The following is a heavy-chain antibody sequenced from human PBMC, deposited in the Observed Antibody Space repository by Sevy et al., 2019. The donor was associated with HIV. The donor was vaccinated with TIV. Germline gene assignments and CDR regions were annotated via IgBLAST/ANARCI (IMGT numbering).Heavy chain of an antibody. CDR1: GYTLTELS. D-gene: IGHD3-22*01. J-gene: IGHJ3*02. Sequence: ASVKVSCKVSGYTLTELSMHWVRQAPGKGLEWMGGFDPEDGETIYAQKFRGRVTMTEDTSTDTAYMELSSLRSEDTAVYYCATHHYESSGYSIVGDAFDIWGQGTMVTVSS. CDR3: ATHHYESSGYSIVGDAFDI. CDR2: FDPEDGET. V-gene: IGHV1-24*01.